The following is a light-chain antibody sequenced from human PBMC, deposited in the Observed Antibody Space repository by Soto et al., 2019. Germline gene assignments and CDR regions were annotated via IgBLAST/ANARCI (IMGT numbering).Light chain of an antibody. CDR1: KNINTW. CDR3: QHYNSYPEA. CDR2: KAS. Sequence: DIQMTQSPSTLSASVGDRVTITCRASKNINTWVAWYQQKPGKAPKLLIYKASTLKSGVPSRFSGSGSGTEFTLTISSLQPDDFATYYCQHYNSYPEAFGQGTKVDIK. V-gene: IGKV1-5*03. J-gene: IGKJ1*01.